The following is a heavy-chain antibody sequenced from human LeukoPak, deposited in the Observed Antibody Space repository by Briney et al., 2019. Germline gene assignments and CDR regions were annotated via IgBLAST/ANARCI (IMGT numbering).Heavy chain of an antibody. Sequence: SETLSLTCTVYGASISDYYWSWIRQPPGKGLEWIGEINRSGGTNYNPSLRSRVTISIDTSKSQFSLNLSAATAADTAVYYCSADHYWGQGTLVTVSS. CDR2: INRSGGT. CDR1: GASISDYY. CDR3: SADHY. V-gene: IGHV4-34*01. J-gene: IGHJ4*02.